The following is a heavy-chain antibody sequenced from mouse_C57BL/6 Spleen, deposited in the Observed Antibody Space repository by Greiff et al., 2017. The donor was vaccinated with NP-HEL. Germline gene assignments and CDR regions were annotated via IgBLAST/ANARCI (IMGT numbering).Heavy chain of an antibody. V-gene: IGHV1-80*01. CDR3: ARGGVYDYTVDY. D-gene: IGHD2-4*01. Sequence: QVQLQQSGAELVKPGASVKISCKASGYAFSSYWMNWVKQRPGKGLEWIGQIYPGDGDTNYNGKFKGKATLTADKSSSTAYMQLSSLTSEDSAVYFCARGGVYDYTVDYWGQGTTLTVSS. CDR2: IYPGDGDT. CDR1: GYAFSSYW. J-gene: IGHJ2*01.